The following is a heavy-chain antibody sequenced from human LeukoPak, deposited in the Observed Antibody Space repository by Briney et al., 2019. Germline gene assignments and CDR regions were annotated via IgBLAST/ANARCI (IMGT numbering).Heavy chain of an antibody. J-gene: IGHJ6*02. CDR3: TTDYGFHVYYYYGMDV. V-gene: IGHV3-15*01. CDR1: GFTFSNAW. Sequence: PGGSLRLSCAASGFTFSNAWMSWVRQAPGKGLEWVGRIKSKTDGGTTDYAAPVKGRFTISRDDSKNTLYLQMNSLKTEDTAVYYCTTDYGFHVYYYYGMDVWGQGTTVTVSS. CDR2: IKSKTDGGTT. D-gene: IGHD2-2*03.